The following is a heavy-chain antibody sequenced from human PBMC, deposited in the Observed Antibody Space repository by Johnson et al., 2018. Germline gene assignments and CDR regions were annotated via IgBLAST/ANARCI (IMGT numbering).Heavy chain of an antibody. Sequence: EVQLVETGGGLVQPGGSLRLSCAASGFTFSNYWMHWVRQAPGKGLVWVSRINSDGSSRNYAGSVKGRLTIPRDNAKNTMHLQMNSLKVEDTAGDFCARVRFSGNYVGEYFQCWGQGILVTFSS. CDR2: INSDGSSR. V-gene: IGHV3-74*01. CDR3: ARVRFSGNYVGEYFQC. CDR1: GFTFSNYW. D-gene: IGHD1-26*01. J-gene: IGHJ1*01.